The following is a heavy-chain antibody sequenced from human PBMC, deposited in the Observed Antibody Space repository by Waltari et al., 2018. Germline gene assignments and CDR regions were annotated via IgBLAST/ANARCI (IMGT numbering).Heavy chain of an antibody. V-gene: IGHV1-2*02. CDR3: ATKGVVLPATFDY. Sequence: QVQLVQSGAELREPGASVTVSCKASGYSFTGTLIHWVRQAPGQGLEWMGWINPGSGITNYAQKFQGRVTMTRDTSISTAYVELSSLRIDDTAAYYCATKGVVLPATFDYWGQGTLVTVSS. J-gene: IGHJ4*02. D-gene: IGHD2-15*01. CDR2: INPGSGIT. CDR1: GYSFTGTL.